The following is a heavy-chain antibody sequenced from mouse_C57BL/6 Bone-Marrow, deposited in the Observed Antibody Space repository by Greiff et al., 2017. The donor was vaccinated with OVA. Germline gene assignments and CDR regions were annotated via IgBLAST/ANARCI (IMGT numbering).Heavy chain of an antibody. CDR3: VRLEGLRRGYFDD. J-gene: IGHJ1*03. CDR1: GFSFNTYA. V-gene: IGHV10-1*01. D-gene: IGHD2-4*01. CDR2: IRRKSNNYAT. Sequence: EVQLVESGGGLVQPKGSLKLSCAASGFSFNTYAMNWVRQAPGKGLEWVARIRRKSNNYATYYADSVKDRFTISRDDSESMLYLQMNDLKTEDTAMYYCVRLEGLRRGYFDDWGTGTTVTVSS.